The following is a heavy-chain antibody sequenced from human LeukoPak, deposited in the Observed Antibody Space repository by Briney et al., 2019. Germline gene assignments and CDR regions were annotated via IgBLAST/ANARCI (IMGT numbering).Heavy chain of an antibody. V-gene: IGHV3-74*01. CDR1: GFTFSSYW. D-gene: IGHD5-24*01. CDR3: ARGRRDGYNWYFDY. CDR2: INSDGSST. Sequence: GGSLRLSCAASGFTFSSYWIHWVRHAPGKGLVWVSRINSDGSSTSYADSVKGRFTISRDNAKNTLYLQMNSLRAEDTAVYYCARGRRDGYNWYFDYWGQGTLVTVSS. J-gene: IGHJ4*02.